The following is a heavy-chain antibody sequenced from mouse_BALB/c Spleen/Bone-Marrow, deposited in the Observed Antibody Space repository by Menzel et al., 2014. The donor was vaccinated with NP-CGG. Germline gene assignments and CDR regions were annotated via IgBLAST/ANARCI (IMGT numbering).Heavy chain of an antibody. V-gene: IGHV1-39*01. Sequence: EVQLVEPGPELEKPGASVKIPCKASGYSFTGYNMNWVKQSNGKSLEWIGNIDPYYGGTSYNQKFKGKATLTVDKSSSTAYMQLKRLTSEDSAVYYCARRGDRYGGWDYWGQGTSVTVSS. CDR2: IDPYYGGT. CDR1: GYSFTGYN. CDR3: ARRGDRYGGWDY. J-gene: IGHJ4*01. D-gene: IGHD2-14*01.